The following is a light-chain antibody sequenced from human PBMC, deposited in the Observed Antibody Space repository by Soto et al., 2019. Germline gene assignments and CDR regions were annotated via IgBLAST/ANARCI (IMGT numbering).Light chain of an antibody. V-gene: IGKV3D-15*01. CDR1: QSVSSN. Sequence: EIVMTQSPATLSVSPGERATLSCRASQSVSSNLAWYQQKPGQAPRLLIYGASTRATGIPARFSGSGSGTEFTLTISSLQSEDFAVYYCQQYNNWPPPTFGGGTNVDIK. J-gene: IGKJ4*01. CDR3: QQYNNWPPPT. CDR2: GAS.